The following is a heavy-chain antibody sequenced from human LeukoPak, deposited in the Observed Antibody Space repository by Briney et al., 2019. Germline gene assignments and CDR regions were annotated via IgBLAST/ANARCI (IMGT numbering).Heavy chain of an antibody. D-gene: IGHD5-18*01. J-gene: IGHJ4*02. CDR3: AKEKQYTYGYYYFDY. Sequence: GGSLRLSCAASGFTFDDYAMHWVRQAPGKGLEWVSLISGDGGKTYYGDYVKGRFTTSRDNSKNSLYLQMNSLRTEDTAFYYCAKEKQYTYGYYYFDYWGQGTLVTVSS. V-gene: IGHV3-43*02. CDR2: ISGDGGKT. CDR1: GFTFDDYA.